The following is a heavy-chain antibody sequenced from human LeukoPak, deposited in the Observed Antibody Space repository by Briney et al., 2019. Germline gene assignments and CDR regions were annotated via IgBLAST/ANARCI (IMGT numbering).Heavy chain of an antibody. Sequence: GGSLRLSCVASGFTFSNYAMSWVRQAPGKGLEWVSAISASGGSTYYADSVKGRFTISRDNSKNTLYLQMNSLRVEDTAVYYCATPQGDYWGQGTLVTVSS. CDR2: ISASGGST. V-gene: IGHV3-23*01. CDR3: ATPQGDY. CDR1: GFTFSNYA. J-gene: IGHJ4*02.